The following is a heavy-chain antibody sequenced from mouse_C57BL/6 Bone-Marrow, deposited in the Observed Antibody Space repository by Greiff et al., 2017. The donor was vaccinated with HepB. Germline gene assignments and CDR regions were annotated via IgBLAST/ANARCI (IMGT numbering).Heavy chain of an antibody. V-gene: IGHV1-81*01. CDR1: GYTFTSYG. CDR3: ARTYYYASFAY. Sequence: VKLVESGAELARPGASVKLSCKASGYTFTSYGISWVKQRTGQGLEWIGEIYPRSGNTYYNEKFKGKATLTADKSSSTAYMELRSLTSEDSAVYFCARTYYYASFAYWGQGTLVTVSA. CDR2: IYPRSGNT. D-gene: IGHD1-1*01. J-gene: IGHJ3*01.